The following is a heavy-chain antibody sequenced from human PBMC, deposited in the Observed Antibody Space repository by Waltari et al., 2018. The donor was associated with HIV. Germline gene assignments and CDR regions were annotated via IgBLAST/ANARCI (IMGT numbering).Heavy chain of an antibody. CDR3: ARLFYYDTTGYINNAFDI. D-gene: IGHD3-22*01. CDR1: GYTFTNYW. CDR2: ICPFDSDT. Sequence: EVQLVQSGAEVRKSGESLKISCKASGYTFTNYWIAWVPQMSGEGLEWMGIICPFDSDTRYNPSFEGQSTISADKSLATAYLEWSNLNASDAAIYYCARLFYYDTTGYINNAFDIWGQGTVVTVS. V-gene: IGHV5-51*03. J-gene: IGHJ3*02.